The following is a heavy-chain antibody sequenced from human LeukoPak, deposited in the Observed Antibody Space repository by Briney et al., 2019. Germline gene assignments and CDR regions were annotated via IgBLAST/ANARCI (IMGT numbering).Heavy chain of an antibody. V-gene: IGHV4-59*12. CDR3: ARDLYSSGWFDS. CDR1: GGSISSYY. D-gene: IGHD6-19*01. J-gene: IGHJ5*01. Sequence: SETLSLTCTVSGGSISSYYRSWIRQPPGKGLEWLGYIYYSGSTNYNPSLKSRVTISVDTSKNQFSLKLSSVTAADTAVYFCARDLYSSGWFDSWGQGTLVTVSS. CDR2: IYYSGST.